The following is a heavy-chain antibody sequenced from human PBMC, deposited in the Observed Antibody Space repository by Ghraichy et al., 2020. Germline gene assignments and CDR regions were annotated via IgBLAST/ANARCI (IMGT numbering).Heavy chain of an antibody. CDR2: ISSSGSTI. CDR3: ARDRLIYEKQYYYYGMDV. J-gene: IGHJ6*02. CDR1: GFTFSSYE. D-gene: IGHD5/OR15-5a*01. V-gene: IGHV3-48*03. Sequence: SCAASGFTFSSYEINWVRQTPGKGLEWVSYISSSGSTIYYADSVKGQFTISRDNAKNSLYLQMNSLRAEDTAVYYCARDRLIYEKQYYYYGMDVWGQGTTVTVSS.